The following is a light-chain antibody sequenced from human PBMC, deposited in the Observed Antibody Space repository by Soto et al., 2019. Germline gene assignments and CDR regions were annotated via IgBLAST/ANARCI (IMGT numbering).Light chain of an antibody. CDR2: GAS. Sequence: EVVMTRSPATLSETPGERATLSCRAGQSVSSNLAWYQWKPGQAPRLLIYGASSRATGIPARFSGSGSGTEFTLPISSLQSEDFAVYYCQQYNEWLTFGGGTK. V-gene: IGKV3-15*01. CDR3: QQYNEWLT. CDR1: QSVSSN. J-gene: IGKJ4*01.